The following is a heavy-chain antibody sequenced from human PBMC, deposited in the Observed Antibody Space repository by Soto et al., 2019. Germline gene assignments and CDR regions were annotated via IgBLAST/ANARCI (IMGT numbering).Heavy chain of an antibody. V-gene: IGHV3-33*01. CDR2: IWYDGSNK. Sequence: GGSLRLSCAASGFTFSSYGMHWVRQAPGKGLEWVAVIWYDGSNKYYADSVKGRFTISRDNSKNTLYLQMNSLRAEDTAVYYCATHYYGSGSYYSHGMDVWGQGTTVTVSS. D-gene: IGHD3-10*01. CDR3: ATHYYGSGSYYSHGMDV. CDR1: GFTFSSYG. J-gene: IGHJ6*02.